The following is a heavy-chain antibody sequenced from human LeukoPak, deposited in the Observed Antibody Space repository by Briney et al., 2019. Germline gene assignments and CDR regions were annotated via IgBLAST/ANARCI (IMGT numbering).Heavy chain of an antibody. J-gene: IGHJ3*02. V-gene: IGHV4-34*01. CDR3: ARDTGRRDDAFDI. CDR1: GGSLSGYY. CDR2: INHSGST. Sequence: PSETLSLTCAVYGGSLSGYYWSWIRQPPGKGLEWIGEINHSGSTNYNPSLKSRVTISVDTSKNQFSLKLSSVTAADTAVYYCARDTGRRDDAFDIWGQGTMVTVSS. D-gene: IGHD2-8*02.